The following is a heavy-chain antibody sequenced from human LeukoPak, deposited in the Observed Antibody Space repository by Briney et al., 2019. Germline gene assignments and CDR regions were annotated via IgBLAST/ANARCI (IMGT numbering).Heavy chain of an antibody. D-gene: IGHD6-19*01. CDR2: IYYIGST. CDR1: GGSISSGDYY. J-gene: IGHJ4*02. CDR3: ARASYSSGRYGVDY. V-gene: IGHV4-30-4*08. Sequence: PSQTLSLTCTVSGGSISSGDYYWSWIRQPPGKGLEWIGYIYYIGSTYYNPSLKSRVTISVDTSKNQFSLKLSSVTAADTAVYYCARASYSSGRYGVDYWGQGTLVTVSS.